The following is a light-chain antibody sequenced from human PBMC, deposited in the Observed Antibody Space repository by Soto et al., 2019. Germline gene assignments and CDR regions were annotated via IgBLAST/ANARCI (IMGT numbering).Light chain of an antibody. Sequence: EIVLTQSPGTLPCSPRERATICCRASQSVSSSYLAWYQQKPGQAPRLLIYGASSRATGIPDRFSGSGSGTDFTLTISSLEPEDFAVYYCQHYGRSWTFGQGTKVDIK. CDR3: QHYGRSWT. CDR2: GAS. J-gene: IGKJ1*01. CDR1: QSVSSSY. V-gene: IGKV3-20*01.